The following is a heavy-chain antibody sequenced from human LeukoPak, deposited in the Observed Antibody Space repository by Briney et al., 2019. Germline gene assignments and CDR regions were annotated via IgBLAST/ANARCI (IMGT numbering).Heavy chain of an antibody. V-gene: IGHV4-34*01. CDR2: INHGGST. D-gene: IGHD3-10*01. Sequence: SETLSLTCAVYVGSFSDYYWTWIRQPPGTGLEWIGEINHGGSTKYNASLRSRVTISVDTSKNQFSLELKSVTAADTAVYYCAREAPMVRGVITHWGQGTLVTVSS. CDR3: AREAPMVRGVITH. CDR1: VGSFSDYY. J-gene: IGHJ4*02.